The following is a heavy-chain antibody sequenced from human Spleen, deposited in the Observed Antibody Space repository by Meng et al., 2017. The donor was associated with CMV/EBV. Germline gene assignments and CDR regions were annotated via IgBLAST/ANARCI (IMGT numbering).Heavy chain of an antibody. CDR3: AKEGVGATLIDY. D-gene: IGHD1-26*01. Sequence: GESLKISCAASGFTFSSYQMNWVRQAPEKGLEWVSYISSGGSTIYYADSVKGRFTISRDNAKNTLFLQMNSLRAEDTAVYYCAKEGVGATLIDYWGQGTLVTVSS. CDR2: ISSGGSTI. V-gene: IGHV3-48*03. CDR1: GFTFSSYQ. J-gene: IGHJ4*02.